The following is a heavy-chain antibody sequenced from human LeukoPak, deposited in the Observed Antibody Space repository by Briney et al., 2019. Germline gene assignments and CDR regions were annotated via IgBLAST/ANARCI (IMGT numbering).Heavy chain of an antibody. V-gene: IGHV3-7*01. J-gene: IGHJ4*02. CDR1: GFTFSNYW. Sequence: QPGGSLRLSCAATGFTFSNYWMSWFRQAPGKGLEWGANIKYDGRETQYVDSVKGRFTISRDNAKNSVFLQMNSLRAEDTAVYYCARYLNSGPEDFWGQGNLVAVSS. CDR2: IKYDGRET. D-gene: IGHD1-26*01. CDR3: ARYLNSGPEDF.